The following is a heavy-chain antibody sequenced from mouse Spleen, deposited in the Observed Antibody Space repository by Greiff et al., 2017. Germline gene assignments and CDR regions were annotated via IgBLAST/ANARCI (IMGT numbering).Heavy chain of an antibody. Sequence: EVQLQQSGAELVKPGASVKLSCTASGFNIKDYYMHWVKQRTEQGLEWIGRIDPEDGEIKYAPKFQGKATITADTSSNTAYLQLSSLTSEDTAVYYCANGNLYYFDYWGQGTTLPVSS. V-gene: IGHV14-2*01. D-gene: IGHD2-1*01. CDR2: IDPEDGEI. CDR3: ANGNLYYFDY. CDR1: GFNIKDYY. J-gene: IGHJ2*01.